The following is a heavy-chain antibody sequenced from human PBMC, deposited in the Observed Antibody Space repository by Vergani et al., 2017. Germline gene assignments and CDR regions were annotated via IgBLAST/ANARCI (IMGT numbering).Heavy chain of an antibody. J-gene: IGHJ3*02. CDR3: AKDLGSGSYLTPDAFDI. Sequence: QVQLVESGGGVVQPGRSLRLSCAASGFTFSSYAMHWVRQAPGKGLEWVAVISYDGSNKYYADSVKGRFTISRDNSKNTLYLQMNSLRAEDTAVYYCAKDLGSGSYLTPDAFDIWGQGTMVTVSS. D-gene: IGHD1-26*01. CDR2: ISYDGSNK. V-gene: IGHV3-30*04. CDR1: GFTFSSYA.